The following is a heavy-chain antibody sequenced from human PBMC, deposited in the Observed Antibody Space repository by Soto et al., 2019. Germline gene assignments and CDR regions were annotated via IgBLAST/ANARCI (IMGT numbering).Heavy chain of an antibody. CDR1: GFTFSSYS. V-gene: IGHV3-48*01. J-gene: IGHJ4*02. CDR3: ARGVDYGDYGETIFFDY. Sequence: GGSLRLSCAASGFTFSSYSMNWVRQAPGKGLEWVSYISSSSSTIYYADSVKGRFTISRDNAKNSLYLQMNSLRAEDTAVYYCARGVDYGDYGETIFFDYWGQGTLVTVSS. D-gene: IGHD4-17*01. CDR2: ISSSSSTI.